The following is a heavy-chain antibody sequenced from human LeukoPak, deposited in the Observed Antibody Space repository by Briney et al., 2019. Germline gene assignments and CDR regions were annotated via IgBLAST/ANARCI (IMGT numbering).Heavy chain of an antibody. CDR3: SRESGPVCPFGY. Sequence: PSGTLSLTCGVSGGSITSTNWWSWVRQPPGQGLEWIGEISLRGRTNYNPSLNSRVTMSLDESKNQLSLNLTSVTAADTAIYYCSRESGPVCPFGYWGQGTLVTVPS. CDR2: ISLRGRT. CDR1: GGSITSTNW. V-gene: IGHV4-4*02. J-gene: IGHJ4*02. D-gene: IGHD1-26*01.